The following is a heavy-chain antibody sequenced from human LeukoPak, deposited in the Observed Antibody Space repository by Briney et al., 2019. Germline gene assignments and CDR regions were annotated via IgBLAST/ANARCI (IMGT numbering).Heavy chain of an antibody. Sequence: GGSLRLSCAASGFTFSSYWMHWVRQAPGKGLVWVSRINSDGSSTSYADSVKGRFTISRDNAKNTLYLQMNSLRAEDTAVYYCAREAGSGLHKAFDIWGQGTKVTVSS. D-gene: IGHD3-10*01. V-gene: IGHV3-74*01. CDR3: AREAGSGLHKAFDI. CDR1: GFTFSSYW. CDR2: INSDGSST. J-gene: IGHJ3*02.